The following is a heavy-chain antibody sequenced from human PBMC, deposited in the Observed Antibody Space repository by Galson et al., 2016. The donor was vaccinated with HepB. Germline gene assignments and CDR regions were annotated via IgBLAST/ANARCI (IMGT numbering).Heavy chain of an antibody. D-gene: IGHD3-9*01. V-gene: IGHV1-46*01. CDR1: GYIFTDYY. CDR3: ATDGDGLTSGDWFDP. CDR2: INPSGGST. Sequence: SVKVSCKASGYIFTDYYMHWVRQAPGQGLEWMGVINPSGGSTTYAQKFQGRVTMTGDTSTSTVYMELSSLRSADTAVYYCATDGDGLTSGDWFDPWGQGTLVTVSS. J-gene: IGHJ5*02.